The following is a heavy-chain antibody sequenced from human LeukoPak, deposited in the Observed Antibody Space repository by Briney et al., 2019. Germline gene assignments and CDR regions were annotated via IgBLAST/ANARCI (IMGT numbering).Heavy chain of an antibody. J-gene: IGHJ4*02. Sequence: GGSLRLSCAASGFTFSSYSMNWVRQAPGKGLEWVSSISSSSSYIYYADSVKGRFTISRDNAKNSLYLQLNSLRAEDTAVYYCAKDGASTGYPSYYFDYWGQGTLVTVSS. V-gene: IGHV3-21*04. D-gene: IGHD6-13*01. CDR2: ISSSSSYI. CDR3: AKDGASTGYPSYYFDY. CDR1: GFTFSSYS.